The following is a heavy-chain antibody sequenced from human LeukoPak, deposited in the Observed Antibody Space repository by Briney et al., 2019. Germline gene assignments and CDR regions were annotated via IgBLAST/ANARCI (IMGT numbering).Heavy chain of an antibody. J-gene: IGHJ3*02. Sequence: GGSLRLSCVVSGFTFSSYEMNWVRQAPGKGLEWVSYISSSGSTIYYADSVKGRFTISRDNAKNSLYLQMNSLRAEDTAVYYCARVNDRDAFDIWGQGTMVTVSS. CDR3: ARVNDRDAFDI. V-gene: IGHV3-48*03. CDR1: GFTFSSYE. CDR2: ISSSGSTI. D-gene: IGHD3-22*01.